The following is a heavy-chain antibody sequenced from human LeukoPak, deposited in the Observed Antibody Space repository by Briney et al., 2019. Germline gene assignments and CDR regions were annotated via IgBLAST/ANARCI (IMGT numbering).Heavy chain of an antibody. CDR1: GYTFTSYY. J-gene: IGHJ6*03. Sequence: GASVKVSCKASGYTFTSYYMHWVRQAPGQGLEWMGGIIPIFGTANYAQKFQGRVTITADKSTSTAYMELSSLRSEDTAVYYCARDGESGSSGWDDGVYYYYYMDVWGKGTTVTVSS. CDR3: ARDGESGSSGWDDGVYYYYYMDV. D-gene: IGHD6-19*01. CDR2: IIPIFGTA. V-gene: IGHV1-69*06.